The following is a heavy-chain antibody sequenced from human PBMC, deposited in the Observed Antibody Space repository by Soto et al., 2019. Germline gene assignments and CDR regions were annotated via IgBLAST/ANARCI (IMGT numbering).Heavy chain of an antibody. J-gene: IGHJ6*03. CDR3: ARDQTTVTNTGTLLRYMDV. V-gene: IGHV1-69*04. Sequence: SVKVSCKASGGTFSSYTISWVRQAPGQGLEWMGRIIPILGIANYAQKFQGRVTITADKSTSTAYMELSSLRSEDTAVYYCARDQTTVTNTGTLLRYMDVWGKGTTVTVSS. CDR2: IIPILGIA. D-gene: IGHD4-17*01. CDR1: GGTFSSYT.